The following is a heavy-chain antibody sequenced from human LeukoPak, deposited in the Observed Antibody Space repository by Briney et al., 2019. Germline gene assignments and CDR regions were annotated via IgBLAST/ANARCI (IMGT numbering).Heavy chain of an antibody. CDR1: GFTFSNYP. J-gene: IGHJ4*02. Sequence: PGGSLRLSCAASGFTFSNYPMNWVRQAPGKGLEWVSAITTDGSRTYNADPVKGRFTISRDNSKNTLYLQMNSLRAEDTAVYYCAKGNTVTPDYWGQGTLVTVSS. D-gene: IGHD4-17*01. CDR3: AKGNTVTPDY. CDR2: ITTDGSRT. V-gene: IGHV3-23*01.